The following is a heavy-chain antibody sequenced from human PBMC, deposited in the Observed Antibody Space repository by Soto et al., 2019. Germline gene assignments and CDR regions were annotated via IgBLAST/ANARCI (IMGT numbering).Heavy chain of an antibody. CDR1: GYTFTGYY. D-gene: IGHD1-26*01. J-gene: IGHJ4*02. V-gene: IGHV1-2*02. CDR2: ISPNSGGT. Sequence: QVQLVQSGAEVKKSGASVKVSCKASGYTFTGYYIHWVRQAPGQGLEWMGDISPNSGGTKYAQKFQGRVTMTRDTAITTVYMDLSNLSPDDTAVYYCGKGGSGDVDVFYWGQGTLVTVYS. CDR3: GKGGSGDVDVFY.